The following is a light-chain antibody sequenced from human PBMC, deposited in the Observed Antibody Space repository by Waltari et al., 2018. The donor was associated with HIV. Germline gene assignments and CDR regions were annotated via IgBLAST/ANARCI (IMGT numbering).Light chain of an antibody. Sequence: HSALTQPRSVSGSPGQSVTISCTGTSSDIGAYDYVSWFQKFPGRAPKLLIFDVNKLPPGVPDRFSCFKSGDTASLTISGLQPDDESDYFGSSYGGVASYVIFGGGTTLTVL. J-gene: IGLJ2*01. CDR2: DVN. V-gene: IGLV2-11*01. CDR3: SSYGGVASYVI. CDR1: SSDIGAYDY.